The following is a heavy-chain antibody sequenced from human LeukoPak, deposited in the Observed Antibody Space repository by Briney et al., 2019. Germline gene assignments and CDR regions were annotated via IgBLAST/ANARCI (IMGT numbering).Heavy chain of an antibody. D-gene: IGHD3-10*01. CDR2: IGVGGRPT. V-gene: IGHV3-48*01. J-gene: IGHJ6*02. CDR3: AKNTWKSSDSGRGRMDV. CDR1: GFSFSHYS. Sequence: GGSLRLSCAASGFSFSHYSMTWARQASGKGLEWISYIGVGGRPTNYADTVKARFTISRDDAQNSLYLQMNSLRAEDTAVYYCAKNTWKSSDSGRGRMDVWGQGTTVTVSS.